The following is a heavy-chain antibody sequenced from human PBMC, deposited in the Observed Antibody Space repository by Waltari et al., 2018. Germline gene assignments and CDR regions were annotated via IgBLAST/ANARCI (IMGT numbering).Heavy chain of an antibody. V-gene: IGHV3-74*01. J-gene: IGHJ4*02. Sequence: EVQLVESGGGLVQPGGSLRLACEASGRTFSSYWMHWVRQFPGKGLVWVSRISTDGSGANYADSVQGRFTSSRDNAKNILYLQMNSLRAEDTAVYYCARGPVSGSGSYYVGDYWGQGTLVTVSS. CDR2: ISTDGSGA. CDR3: ARGPVSGSGSYYVGDY. CDR1: GRTFSSYW. D-gene: IGHD1-26*01.